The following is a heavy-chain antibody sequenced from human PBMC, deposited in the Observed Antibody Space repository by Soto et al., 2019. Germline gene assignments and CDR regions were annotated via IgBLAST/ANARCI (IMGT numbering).Heavy chain of an antibody. CDR2: IYWDDDK. J-gene: IGHJ4*02. D-gene: IGHD2-21*02. CDR3: AHTLVVVTAIPFDY. V-gene: IGHV2-5*02. Sequence: QITLKESGPTLVKPTQTLTLTCTFSGFSLSTSGVGVGWIHQPPGKALEWLALIYWDDDKRYSPSLKSRLTITTDSTKNQVVLTMTTMDPVDTATYYCAHTLVVVTAIPFDYWGQGTLVTVSS. CDR1: GFSLSTSGVG.